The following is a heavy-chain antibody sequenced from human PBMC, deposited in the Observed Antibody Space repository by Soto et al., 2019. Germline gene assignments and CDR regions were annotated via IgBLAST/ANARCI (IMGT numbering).Heavy chain of an antibody. D-gene: IGHD3-22*01. Sequence: SETLSLTCTVSGGSISSGDYYWSWIRQPPGKGLEWIGYIYYSGSTYYNPSLKSRVTISVDTSKNQFSLKLSSVTAADTAVYYCARDPTYDSSGYYSDYWGQGTLVTVSS. CDR1: GGSISSGDYY. J-gene: IGHJ4*02. CDR3: ARDPTYDSSGYYSDY. V-gene: IGHV4-30-4*01. CDR2: IYYSGST.